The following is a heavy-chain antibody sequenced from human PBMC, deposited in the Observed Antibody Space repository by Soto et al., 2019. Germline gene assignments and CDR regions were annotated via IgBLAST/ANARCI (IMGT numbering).Heavy chain of an antibody. CDR3: TRGLYNNPL. Sequence: GGSLRLSCGASGFTFENYGMTWVRQGPGKGLEWVASIKPDGSERFYLDSVKGRFTISRDNAKYSLYLHMNSLRGEDTAVYYCTRGLYNNPLGGQGTLVTVSS. J-gene: IGHJ4*02. V-gene: IGHV3-7*01. D-gene: IGHD4-4*01. CDR2: IKPDGSER. CDR1: GFTFENYG.